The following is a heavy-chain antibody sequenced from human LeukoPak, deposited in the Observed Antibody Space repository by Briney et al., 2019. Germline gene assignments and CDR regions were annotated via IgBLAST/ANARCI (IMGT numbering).Heavy chain of an antibody. Sequence: ASVKVSFKASGYTFTGYYMHWVRQAPGQGLEWMGWINPNSGGTNYAQKFQGRVTMTRDTSISTACMELGRLRSGDTAVYYCARDLVGLRFLEWLSKYYYYGMDVWGQGTTVTVSS. CDR3: ARDLVGLRFLEWLSKYYYYGMDV. J-gene: IGHJ6*02. CDR2: INPNSGGT. CDR1: GYTFTGYY. D-gene: IGHD3-3*01. V-gene: IGHV1-2*02.